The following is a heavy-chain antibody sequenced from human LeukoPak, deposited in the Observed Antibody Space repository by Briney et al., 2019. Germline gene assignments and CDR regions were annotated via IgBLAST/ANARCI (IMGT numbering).Heavy chain of an antibody. D-gene: IGHD3-3*01. CDR1: GFTFSSYS. CDR3: AGEMGGLRFLEWLKTPSDV. Sequence: GGSLRLSCAASGFTFSSYSMNWVRQAPGKGLEWVSYISSSSSTIYYSDSVKGRFTISRDNAKNSLYLQMNSLRAEDTAVYYCAGEMGGLRFLEWLKTPSDVWGKGTTVTVSS. V-gene: IGHV3-48*01. CDR2: ISSSSSTI. J-gene: IGHJ6*04.